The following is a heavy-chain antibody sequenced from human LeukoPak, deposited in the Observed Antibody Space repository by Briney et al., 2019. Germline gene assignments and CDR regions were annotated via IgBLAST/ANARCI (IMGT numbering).Heavy chain of an antibody. Sequence: GGSLRLSCAASGFTFSSYEMNWVRQAPGKGLEWVSYISSSGSTIYYADSVKGRFTISRDNAKNSLYLQMNSLRAEDTAAYYCARGAGSGADYYYYYYMDVWGKGTTVTVSS. CDR3: ARGAGSGADYYYYYYMDV. V-gene: IGHV3-48*03. D-gene: IGHD1-26*01. CDR2: ISSSGSTI. CDR1: GFTFSSYE. J-gene: IGHJ6*03.